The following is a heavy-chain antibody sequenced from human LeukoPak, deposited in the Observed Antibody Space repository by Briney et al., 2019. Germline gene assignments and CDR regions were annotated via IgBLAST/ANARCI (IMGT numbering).Heavy chain of an antibody. CDR3: AKDRQKGDYGGGNFFDS. J-gene: IGHJ4*01. CDR2: INWVGDTS. Sequence: GRSLRLSCAASGFTFDDYAMYWVRQVPGKGLQWISSINWVGDTSSYTDSVKGRFTVSRDNTKGSLHLQMHSLRSEDTALYYCAKDRQKGDYGGGNFFDSWGHGTLVTVSS. D-gene: IGHD4-17*01. V-gene: IGHV3-43D*03. CDR1: GFTFDDYA.